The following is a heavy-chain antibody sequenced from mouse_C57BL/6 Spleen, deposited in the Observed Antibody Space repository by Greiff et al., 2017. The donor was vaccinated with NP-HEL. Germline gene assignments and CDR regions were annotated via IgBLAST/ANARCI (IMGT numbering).Heavy chain of an antibody. CDR2: INYDGSST. Sequence: DVKLVESEGGLVQPGSSMKLSCTASGFTFSDYYMAWVRQVPEKGLEWVANINYDGSSTYYLDSLKSRFIISRDNAKNILYLQMSSLKSEDTATYYCARDGYSYWYFDVWGTGTTVTVSS. CDR3: ARDGYSYWYFDV. J-gene: IGHJ1*03. V-gene: IGHV5-16*01. CDR1: GFTFSDYY. D-gene: IGHD2-3*01.